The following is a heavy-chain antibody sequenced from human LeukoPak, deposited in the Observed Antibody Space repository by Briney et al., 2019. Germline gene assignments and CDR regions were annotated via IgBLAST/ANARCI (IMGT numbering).Heavy chain of an antibody. V-gene: IGHV3-21*01. Sequence: GGSLTLSCAASGFTFSDYRMYWVRQAPGKGLEWVSSISGSSSYIYYTDSVKGRFTISRDNAKNSLVLQMNSLRAEDTGVYYCARDMGEPVYGMDVWGQGTQVTVSS. D-gene: IGHD1-26*01. CDR3: ARDMGEPVYGMDV. CDR1: GFTFSDYR. CDR2: ISGSSSYI. J-gene: IGHJ6*02.